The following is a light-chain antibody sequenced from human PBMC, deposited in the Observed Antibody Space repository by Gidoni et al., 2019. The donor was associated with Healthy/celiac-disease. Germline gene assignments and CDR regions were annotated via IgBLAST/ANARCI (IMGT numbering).Light chain of an antibody. CDR2: AAS. CDR3: QQSYSTSIDT. J-gene: IGKJ2*01. V-gene: IGKV1-39*01. CDR1: QSISSY. Sequence: DIQMTQSPSSLSASVGDRVTITCRGSQSISSYLNWYQQKPGKAPKLLIYAASSLQSGVPSRFCGSGSGTDFTLTIRSLQPVDFATYYCQQSYSTSIDTFGQGTKLEIK.